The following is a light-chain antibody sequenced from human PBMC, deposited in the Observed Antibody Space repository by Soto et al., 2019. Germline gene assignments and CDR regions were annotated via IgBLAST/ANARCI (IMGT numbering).Light chain of an antibody. CDR1: QSISRN. CDR2: DVS. Sequence: EVVMTQSPGTLSASPGERATLSCRASQSISRNLAWYQQKPGRAPRLLIYDVSTRATGVPARFSGSGSETEFTLTITSLYSQDFAVYYWQRYYSCPLSFGGGVKVDIK. V-gene: IGKV3-15*01. CDR3: QRYYSCPLS. J-gene: IGKJ4*01.